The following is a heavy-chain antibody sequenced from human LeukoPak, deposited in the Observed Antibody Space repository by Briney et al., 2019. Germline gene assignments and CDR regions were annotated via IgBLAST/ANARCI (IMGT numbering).Heavy chain of an antibody. CDR1: GFTFSSYT. CDR3: ARESPWNDYGGDFDY. V-gene: IGHV3-30-3*01. CDR2: ISYVGSSK. Sequence: GGSLRLSCAASGFTFSSYTMHWVRQAPGKGLEWVAVISYVGSSKFYADSVRGRFTISRDNSKNTVYLQMNSLRAEDTAVYYCARESPWNDYGGDFDYWGQGTLVTVSS. D-gene: IGHD4-23*01. J-gene: IGHJ4*02.